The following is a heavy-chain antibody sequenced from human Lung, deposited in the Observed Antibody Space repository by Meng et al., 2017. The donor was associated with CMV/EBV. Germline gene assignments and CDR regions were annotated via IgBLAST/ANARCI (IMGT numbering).Heavy chain of an antibody. CDR1: GFTFSSYA. CDR2: ISGSGGST. Sequence: SXAASGFTFSSYAMSWVRQAPGKGLEWVSAISGSGGSTYYADSVKGRFTISRDNSKNTLYLQMNSLRAEDTAVYYCAKGGSTSYYYYGMDVWGQGXTLTVSS. V-gene: IGHV3-23*01. J-gene: IGHJ6*02. D-gene: IGHD2-2*01. CDR3: AKGGSTSYYYYGMDV.